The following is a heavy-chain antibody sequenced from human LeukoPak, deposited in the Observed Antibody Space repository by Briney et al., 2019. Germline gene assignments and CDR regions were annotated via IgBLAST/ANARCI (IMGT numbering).Heavy chain of an antibody. CDR1: GSTFTSYG. CDR3: ARSITIFGAFDY. Sequence: ASVKVSCKASGSTFTSYGISWVRLAPGPGLEWMGWISAYNGNTNYAQKLQGRVTMTTDTSTSTAYMELRSLRSDDTAVYYCARSITIFGAFDYWGQGTLVTVSS. J-gene: IGHJ4*02. V-gene: IGHV1-18*01. D-gene: IGHD3-3*01. CDR2: ISAYNGNT.